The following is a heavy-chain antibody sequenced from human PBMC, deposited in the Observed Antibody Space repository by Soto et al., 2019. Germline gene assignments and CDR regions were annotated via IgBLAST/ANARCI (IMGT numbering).Heavy chain of an antibody. CDR2: ISYDGSNK. CDR1: GFTFSSYG. Sequence: GSLRLSCAASGFTFSSYGMHWVRQAPGKGLEWVAVISYDGSNKYYADSVKGRFTISRDNSKNTLYLQMNSLRAEDTAVYYCAKINSSSWYLSDYYYYGMDVWGQGTTVTVSS. CDR3: AKINSSSWYLSDYYYYGMDV. D-gene: IGHD6-13*01. J-gene: IGHJ6*02. V-gene: IGHV3-30*18.